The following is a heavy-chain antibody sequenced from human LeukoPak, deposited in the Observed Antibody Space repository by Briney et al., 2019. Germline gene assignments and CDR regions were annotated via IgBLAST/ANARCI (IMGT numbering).Heavy chain of an antibody. V-gene: IGHV3-49*04. CDR2: IRSKAYGGTT. J-gene: IGHJ6*03. CDR1: GFTFGDYA. D-gene: IGHD2-2*01. CDR3: TRPAIVVVPAAIRVGGYYYMDV. Sequence: PGGSLRLPCTASGFTFGDYAMSWVRQAPGKGLEWVGFIRSKAYGGTTEYAASVKGRFTISRDDSKSIAYLQMNSLKTEDTAVYYCTRPAIVVVPAAIRVGGYYYMDVWGKGTTVTVSS.